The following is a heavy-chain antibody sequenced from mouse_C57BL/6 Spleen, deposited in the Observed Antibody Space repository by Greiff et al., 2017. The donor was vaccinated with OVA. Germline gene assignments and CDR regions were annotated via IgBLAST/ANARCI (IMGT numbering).Heavy chain of an antibody. CDR1: GFTFSSYG. D-gene: IGHD3-2*02. Sequence: EVKLVESGGDLVKPGGSLKLSCAASGFTFSSYGMSWVRQTPDKRLEWVATISSGGSYTYYPDSVKGRFTISRDNAKNTLYLQMSSLKSEDTAMYYCADSSGTAYWGQGTLVTVSA. CDR3: ADSSGTAY. V-gene: IGHV5-6*01. CDR2: ISSGGSYT. J-gene: IGHJ3*01.